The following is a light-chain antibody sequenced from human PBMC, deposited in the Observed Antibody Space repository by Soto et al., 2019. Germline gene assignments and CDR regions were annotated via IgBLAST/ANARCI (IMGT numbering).Light chain of an antibody. V-gene: IGKV3-20*01. CDR2: GAY. CDR3: QQYGSSPLT. Sequence: EIVLTQSPGTLSLSPGERATLSCRASQRVRSSSLAWYQQKPGQAPRLLIYGAYSRATGTPDRFSGSGSGTDFTLTISRLEPEDCAVYYCQQYGSSPLTFGGGTKVEIK. CDR1: QRVRSSS. J-gene: IGKJ4*01.